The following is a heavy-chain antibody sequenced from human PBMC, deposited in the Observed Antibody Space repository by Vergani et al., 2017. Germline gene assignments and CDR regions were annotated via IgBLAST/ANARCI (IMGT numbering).Heavy chain of an antibody. CDR3: AKDMGAYYGSGEKAG. Sequence: EVQLVESGGGLVQPGGSLRLSCAASGFTFGSYWMSWVRQAPGKGLEWVANIKLDGSEKYYADSVKGRFTISRDNSKNTLYLQMNSLRAEDTAVYYCAKDMGAYYGSGEKAGWGQGTLVTVSS. V-gene: IGHV3-7*01. J-gene: IGHJ4*02. D-gene: IGHD3-10*01. CDR2: IKLDGSEK. CDR1: GFTFGSYW.